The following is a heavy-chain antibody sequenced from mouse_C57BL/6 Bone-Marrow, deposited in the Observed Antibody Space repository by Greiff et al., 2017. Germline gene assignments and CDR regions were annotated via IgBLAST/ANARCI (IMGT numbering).Heavy chain of an antibody. CDR3: ARLNTTVVAYYFDY. V-gene: IGHV1-76*01. CDR2: IYPGSGNT. D-gene: IGHD1-1*01. J-gene: IGHJ2*01. Sequence: QVQLQQSGAELVRPGASVKLSCKASGYTFTDYYINWVKQRPGQGLEWIARIYPGSGNTNYNEKFKGKATLTAEKSSSTAYMQLSSLTSEDSAVYFCARLNTTVVAYYFDYWGQGTTLTVSS. CDR1: GYTFTDYY.